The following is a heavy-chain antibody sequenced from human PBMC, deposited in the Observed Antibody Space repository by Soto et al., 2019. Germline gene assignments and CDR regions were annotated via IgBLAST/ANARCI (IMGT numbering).Heavy chain of an antibody. Sequence: ASVKVSCKASGYTFTGYYMHWVRQAPGQGLEWMGWINPNSGGTNYAQKFQGWVTMTRDTSISTAYMELSRLRSDDTAVYYCAREVVPAINYYGMDVWGQGTTVTVSS. D-gene: IGHD2-2*01. CDR3: AREVVPAINYYGMDV. CDR2: INPNSGGT. V-gene: IGHV1-2*04. CDR1: GYTFTGYY. J-gene: IGHJ6*02.